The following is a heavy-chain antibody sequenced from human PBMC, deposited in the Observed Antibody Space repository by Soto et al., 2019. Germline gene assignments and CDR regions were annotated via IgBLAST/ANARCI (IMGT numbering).Heavy chain of an antibody. CDR2: IYHSEST. CDR3: AGGTAARPLGY. Sequence: QLQLQESGSGLVKPSQTLSFTCAVSGGSISSGGYSWSWIRQPPGKGLEWIGYIYHSESTYYNPSLKRRVTISVDRSKNQFSLKLSSVTAADTAVYYCAGGTAARPLGYWGQGTLVTVSS. CDR1: GGSISSGGYS. V-gene: IGHV4-30-2*01. J-gene: IGHJ4*02. D-gene: IGHD6-6*01.